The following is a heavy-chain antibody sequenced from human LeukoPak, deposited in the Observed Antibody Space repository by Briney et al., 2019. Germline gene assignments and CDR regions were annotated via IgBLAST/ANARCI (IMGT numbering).Heavy chain of an antibody. V-gene: IGHV3-21*01. D-gene: IGHD3-22*01. CDR2: ISSSSSYI. CDR1: GFTFSSYS. CDR3: ATIVEYYYDSSPHFDAFDI. Sequence: GGSLRVSCAASGFTFSSYSMNWVRQAPGKGVECVSSISSSSSYIYYADSVKGRFTISRDNAKNSLYLQMNSLTAEDAAVYYCATIVEYYYDSSPHFDAFDIWGQGTMVTVSS. J-gene: IGHJ3*02.